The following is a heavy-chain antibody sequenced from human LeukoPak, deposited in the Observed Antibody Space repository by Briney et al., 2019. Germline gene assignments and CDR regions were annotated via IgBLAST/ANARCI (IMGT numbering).Heavy chain of an antibody. CDR1: GFTFSSYG. V-gene: IGHV3-30*19. J-gene: IGHJ4*02. CDR2: ISYDGSNK. Sequence: GGSLRLSCAASGFTFSSYGMHWVRQAPGKGLEWVAVISYDGSNKYYADSVKGRFTISRDNSKNTLYLQMNSLRAEDTAVYYCARDPSSWYTYYFDYWGQGTLVTVSS. D-gene: IGHD6-13*01. CDR3: ARDPSSWYTYYFDY.